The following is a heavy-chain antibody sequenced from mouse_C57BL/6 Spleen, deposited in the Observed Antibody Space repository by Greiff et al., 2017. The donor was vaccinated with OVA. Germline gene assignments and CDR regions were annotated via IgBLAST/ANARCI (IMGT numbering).Heavy chain of an antibody. CDR3: SRGTVYYGNYGAMDY. V-gene: IGHV1-80*01. CDR2: IYPGDGDT. J-gene: IGHJ4*01. D-gene: IGHD2-1*01. Sequence: QVQLKESGAELVKPGASVKISCKASGYAFSSYWMNWVKQRPGKGLEWIGQIYPGDGDTNYNGKFKGKATLTADKSSSTAYMQLSSLTSEEAAVYFCSRGTVYYGNYGAMDYWGQGTSVTVSS. CDR1: GYAFSSYW.